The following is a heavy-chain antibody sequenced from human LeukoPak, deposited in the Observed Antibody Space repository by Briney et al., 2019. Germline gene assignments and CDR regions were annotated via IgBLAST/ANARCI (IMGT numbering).Heavy chain of an antibody. J-gene: IGHJ6*02. Sequence: GGSLRLSCAASGFTFSSNWMHWVRQAPGKGPVWVSRINGDVSITYYADSVKGRFTISRDNSKNTLYLQMNSLRAEDTAVYYCAKVWSGYWNYYGMDVWGQGTTVTVSS. V-gene: IGHV3-74*01. CDR1: GFTFSSNW. D-gene: IGHD3-3*01. CDR2: INGDVSIT. CDR3: AKVWSGYWNYYGMDV.